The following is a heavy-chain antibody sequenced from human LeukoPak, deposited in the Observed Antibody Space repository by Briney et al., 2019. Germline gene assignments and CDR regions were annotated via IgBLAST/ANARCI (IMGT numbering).Heavy chain of an antibody. D-gene: IGHD3-10*01. V-gene: IGHV4-39*01. CDR3: ARYASGSYYWFDP. J-gene: IGHJ5*02. CDR1: GGSISSGGYY. Sequence: SQTLSLTCTVSGGSISSGGYYWSWIRQPPGKGLEWIATAYYTGSAYYNPSLKSRVTISVDTSKSQFSLKLSSVTTADTALYYCARYASGSYYWFDPWGQGTLVTVSS. CDR2: AYYTGSA.